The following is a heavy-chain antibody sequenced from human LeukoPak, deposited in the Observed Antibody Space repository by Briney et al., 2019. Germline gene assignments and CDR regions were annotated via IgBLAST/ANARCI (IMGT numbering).Heavy chain of an antibody. CDR3: ARDFMGESGYAGY. CDR1: GFTFSSYT. J-gene: IGHJ4*02. V-gene: IGHV3-21*01. CDR2: ISPSGSSV. Sequence: AGSLPLSCAASGFTFSSYTMNWLRPPPGKGLEWVSSISPSGSSVYDSDSLKGRSTIPRDAATNTLYLQMSSLRADDMAMYYCARDFMGESGYAGYWGQGTLVTVSS. D-gene: IGHD5-12*01.